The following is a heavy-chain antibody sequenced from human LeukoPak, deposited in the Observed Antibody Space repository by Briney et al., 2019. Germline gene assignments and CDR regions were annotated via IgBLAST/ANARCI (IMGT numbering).Heavy chain of an antibody. CDR3: ARAYSSGWYEYDY. CDR2: IIPIFGTA. V-gene: IGHV1-69*06. D-gene: IGHD6-19*01. J-gene: IGHJ4*02. CDR1: GGTFSSYA. Sequence: SVKVSCKASGGTFSSYAISWVRQAPGQGLEWMGGIIPIFGTANYAQKFQGRVTITADKSTSTAYMELSSLRSEDTAVYYCARAYSSGWYEYDYWGQGTLVTVSS.